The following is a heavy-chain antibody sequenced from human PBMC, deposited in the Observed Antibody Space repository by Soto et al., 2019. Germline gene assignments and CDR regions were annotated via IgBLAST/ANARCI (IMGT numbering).Heavy chain of an antibody. V-gene: IGHV3-30*18. D-gene: IGHD6-6*01. CDR3: AKDLWGIAARRGLFDY. CDR2: ISYDGSNK. J-gene: IGHJ4*02. CDR1: GFTFSSYG. Sequence: GGSLRLSCAASGFTFSSYGMHWVRQAPGKGLEWVAVISYDGSNKYYADSVKGRFTISRDNSKNTLYLQMNSLRAEDTAVYYCAKDLWGIAARRGLFDYWGQGTLVTVSS.